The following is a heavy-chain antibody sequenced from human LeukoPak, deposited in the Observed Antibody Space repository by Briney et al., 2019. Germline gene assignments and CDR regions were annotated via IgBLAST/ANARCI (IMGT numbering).Heavy chain of an antibody. Sequence: SETLSLTCTVSGGSISSSSYYWGWIRQPPGKGLEWIGSIYYSGSTYYNPSLKSRVTISVDTSKNQFSLKLSSVTAADTAVYYCARDWDGAFDFNTFDIWGQGTMVTVSS. CDR1: GGSISSSSYY. J-gene: IGHJ3*02. CDR2: IYYSGST. D-gene: IGHD4/OR15-4a*01. V-gene: IGHV4-39*07. CDR3: ARDWDGAFDFNTFDI.